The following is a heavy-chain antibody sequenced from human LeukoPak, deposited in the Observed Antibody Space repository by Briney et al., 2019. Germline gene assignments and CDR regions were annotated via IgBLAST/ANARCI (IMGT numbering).Heavy chain of an antibody. J-gene: IGHJ6*02. CDR2: IWYDGSKT. Sequence: GRSLRLSCAASGFIFSSYGMHWVRQAPGKGLEWVALIWYDGSKTNHADSVKGRFTISRDNSKNTLYLQMNSLRADDTAMYYCARVIAGGYSSGWSDYYYGMDVWGQGTTVTVSS. D-gene: IGHD6-19*01. CDR1: GFIFSSYG. CDR3: ARVIAGGYSSGWSDYYYGMDV. V-gene: IGHV3-33*01.